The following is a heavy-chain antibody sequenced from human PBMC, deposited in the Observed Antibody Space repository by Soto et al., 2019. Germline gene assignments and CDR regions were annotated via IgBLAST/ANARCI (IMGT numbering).Heavy chain of an antibody. CDR3: LLAQGSRRSRYDYVDY. CDR1: GYTFTSYY. CDR2: INPSGGST. V-gene: IGHV1-46*01. Sequence: QVQLVQSGAEVTKPGASVKVSCKASGYTFTSYYMHWVRQAPGQGLEWMGIINPSGGSTSYAQTCQGRVTMTRDTSTSTVYMELSSLRSEDTAVYYCLLAQGSRRSRYDYVDYWGQGTLVTVS. D-gene: IGHD5-12*01. J-gene: IGHJ4*02.